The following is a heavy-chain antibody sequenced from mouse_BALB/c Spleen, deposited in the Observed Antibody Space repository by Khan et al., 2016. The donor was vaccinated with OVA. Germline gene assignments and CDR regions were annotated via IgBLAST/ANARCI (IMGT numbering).Heavy chain of an antibody. CDR3: ARDRIDY. CDR1: GYTFTTYW. J-gene: IGHJ2*01. CDR2: INPTSGYT. Sequence: VELKQSGTELAKPGASVKMSCKASGYTFTTYWMHWVKQRPGQGLEWIGYINPTSGYTDYNEKFKDKATLSADKSSSKAYMQLSSLTSEDSAVYYCARDRIDYWGQGTTLTVSS. V-gene: IGHV1-7*01.